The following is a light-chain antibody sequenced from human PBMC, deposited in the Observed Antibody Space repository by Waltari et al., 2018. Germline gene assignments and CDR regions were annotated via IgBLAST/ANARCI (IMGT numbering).Light chain of an antibody. CDR1: QSLLHTNGYNY. V-gene: IGKV2-28*01. CDR3: MQALVAPLT. CDR2: FGS. J-gene: IGKJ4*01. Sequence: DIVMTTSPLSLPVTPGEPASISCRSSQSLLHTNGYNYLDWYVQKPGQSPQLLIYFGSNRASGVPDRFSGSGSGTEFTLKISRVEAEDVGVYYCMQALVAPLTFGGGTKVEIK.